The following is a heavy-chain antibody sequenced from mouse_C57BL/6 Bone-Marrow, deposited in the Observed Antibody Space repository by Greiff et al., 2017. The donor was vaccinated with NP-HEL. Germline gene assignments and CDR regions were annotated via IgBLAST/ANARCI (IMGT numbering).Heavy chain of an antibody. CDR2: IRSKSSNYAT. Sequence: EVQRVESGGGLVQPKGSLKLSCAASGFTFNTYAMHWVRQAPGKGLEWVARIRSKSSNYATYYADSVKDRFTISRDDSQSMLYLQMNNLKTEDTAMYYCVRDLWPRRDWYFDVWGTGTTVTVSS. CDR3: VRDLWPRRDWYFDV. J-gene: IGHJ1*03. V-gene: IGHV10-3*01. CDR1: GFTFNTYA. D-gene: IGHD1-1*01.